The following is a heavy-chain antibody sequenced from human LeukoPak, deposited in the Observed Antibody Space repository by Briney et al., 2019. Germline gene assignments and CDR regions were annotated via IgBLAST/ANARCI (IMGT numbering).Heavy chain of an antibody. CDR3: ARGIRDYGDFFDY. V-gene: IGHV4-59*12. J-gene: IGHJ4*02. D-gene: IGHD4-17*01. Sequence: SETLSLTCTVSGGSITGWYWSWIRQPPGKGLEWIGYIYGSGYTNYNPSLKSRVTISVDTSKNQFSLKLSSVTAADTAVYYCARGIRDYGDFFDYWGQGTLVTVSS. CDR1: GGSITGWY. CDR2: IYGSGYT.